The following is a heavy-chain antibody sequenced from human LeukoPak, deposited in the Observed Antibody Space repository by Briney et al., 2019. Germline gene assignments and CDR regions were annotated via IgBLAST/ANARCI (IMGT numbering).Heavy chain of an antibody. J-gene: IGHJ4*02. D-gene: IGHD6-25*01. V-gene: IGHV1-2*02. CDR3: ARGVSGTYYFFDY. Sequence: GASVKVSCKTSGYTFTANYIHWVRQAPGQGLEWMGWINPNSGGPNYAQTFQGRVTMTSETSISTAYMDLSSLRFDDTAIYYCARGVSGTYYFFDYWGQGTLVTVSS. CDR1: GYTFTANY. CDR2: INPNSGGP.